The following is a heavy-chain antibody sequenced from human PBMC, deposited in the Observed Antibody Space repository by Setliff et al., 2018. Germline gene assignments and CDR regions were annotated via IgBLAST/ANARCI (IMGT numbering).Heavy chain of an antibody. V-gene: IGHV1-18*01. Sequence: ASVKVSCKASGYPFNNYGISWLRQTPGQGLEWMGWISGHNDDPLFAQKFQGRVTMTTDTPTTTAYMELKSLRSDDTAVYYCARSWRAGALNHFDYWGQGSRVTVSS. CDR1: GYPFNNYG. CDR2: ISGHNDDP. CDR3: ARSWRAGALNHFDY. J-gene: IGHJ4*02. D-gene: IGHD3-3*01.